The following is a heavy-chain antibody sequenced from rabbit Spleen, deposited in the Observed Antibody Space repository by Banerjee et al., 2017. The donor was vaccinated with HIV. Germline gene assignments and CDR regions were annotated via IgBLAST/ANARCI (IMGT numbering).Heavy chain of an antibody. V-gene: IGHV1S45*01. D-gene: IGHD6-1*01. CDR1: GFSFSSGYY. Sequence: QEQLEESGGDLVKPEGSLTLTCTASGFSFSSGYYMSWVRQAPGKGLEWIGCIGAGSGTTYYASWAKGRFTISKTSSTTVTLQVTSLTAADTATYFCASAYSDVYFDLWGQGTLVTVS. CDR2: IGAGSGTT. CDR3: ASAYSDVYFDL. J-gene: IGHJ4*01.